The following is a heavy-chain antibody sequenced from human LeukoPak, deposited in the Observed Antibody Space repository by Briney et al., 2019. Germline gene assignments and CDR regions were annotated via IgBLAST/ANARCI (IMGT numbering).Heavy chain of an antibody. J-gene: IGHJ3*02. CDR3: AKDHIVVVIAGLWPNAFDI. CDR1: GFTFSSYA. D-gene: IGHD2-21*01. CDR2: ISGSGGST. Sequence: GGSLRLSCAASGFTFSSYAMSWVRQAPGKGLEWVSAISGSGGSTYYADSVKGRFTISRDNSKNTLYLQMNSLRAEDTAVYYCAKDHIVVVIAGLWPNAFDIWGQGTMVTVSS. V-gene: IGHV3-23*01.